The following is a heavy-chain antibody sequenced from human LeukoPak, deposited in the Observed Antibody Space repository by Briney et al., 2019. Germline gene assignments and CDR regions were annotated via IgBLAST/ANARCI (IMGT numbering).Heavy chain of an antibody. D-gene: IGHD3-3*01. CDR3: ARTRYYDFWSGYYTDYYYYYYMDV. J-gene: IGHJ6*03. V-gene: IGHV3-11*01. Sequence: GGSLRLSCAASGFTFSDYYMSWIRQAPGKGLEWVSYISSSGSAIYYADSVKGRFTISRDNAKNSLYLQMNSLRAEDTAVYYCARTRYYDFWSGYYTDYYYYYYMDVWGKGTTVTVSS. CDR2: ISSSGSAI. CDR1: GFTFSDYY.